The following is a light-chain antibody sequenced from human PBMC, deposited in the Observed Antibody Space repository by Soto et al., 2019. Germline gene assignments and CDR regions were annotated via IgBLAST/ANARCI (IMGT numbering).Light chain of an antibody. J-gene: IGKJ4*01. Sequence: EIVMTQSPATLSVSPGERATLSCRASQSVTSNLAWYQQKPGQAPRLLMYGVSTRATGIPARFGGSGSATEFTLTISSLHSENFAVNYCHQYIQWPLTFGGGPK. V-gene: IGKV3-15*01. CDR3: HQYIQWPLT. CDR1: QSVTSN. CDR2: GVS.